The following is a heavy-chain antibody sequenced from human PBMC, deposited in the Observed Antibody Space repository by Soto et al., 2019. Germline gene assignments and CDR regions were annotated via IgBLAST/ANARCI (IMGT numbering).Heavy chain of an antibody. CDR2: ISSSGTYI. CDR1: GFPFSNYN. V-gene: IGHV3-21*01. J-gene: IGHJ4*02. CDR3: ARDFIHKYVDSLMVIPY. D-gene: IGHD3-22*01. Sequence: GGSLRLSCAASGFPFSNYNMNWFRQAPGRGLEWVAYISSSGTYIYYADSLKGRFSISRDNAHDSLHLQMNSLRAEDTAVYYCARDFIHKYVDSLMVIPYWGRGTLVTVSS.